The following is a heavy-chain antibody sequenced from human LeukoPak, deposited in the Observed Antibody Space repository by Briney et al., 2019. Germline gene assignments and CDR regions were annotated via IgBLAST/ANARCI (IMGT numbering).Heavy chain of an antibody. CDR2: ISDSGGST. D-gene: IGHD6-13*01. CDR1: GFTFSSYA. Sequence: PGGSLRLSCAASGFTFSSYAMSWVRQAPGKGLEWVSVISDSGGSTYYTDSVKGRFTISRDNSKNTLYLQMNSLRAEDTAVYYCAKDSGSWDYFDYWGQGTLVTVSS. CDR3: AKDSGSWDYFDY. V-gene: IGHV3-23*01. J-gene: IGHJ4*02.